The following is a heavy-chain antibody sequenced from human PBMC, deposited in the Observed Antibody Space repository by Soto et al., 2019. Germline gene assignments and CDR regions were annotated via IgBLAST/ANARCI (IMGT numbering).Heavy chain of an antibody. CDR3: ARGFRNGFNV. J-gene: IGHJ6*02. CDR2: ISGPSIYI. V-gene: IGHV3-21*01. Sequence: ESGGGLVKPGGSLRLSCVASGLTFSGYSINWVRQAPGKGLEWVSYISGPSIYIYYADSVKGRFTISRDNAKSAVYLQMNSLRAEDTAVYYCARGFRNGFNVWGQGTTVSVSS. CDR1: GLTFSGYS. D-gene: IGHD2-8*01.